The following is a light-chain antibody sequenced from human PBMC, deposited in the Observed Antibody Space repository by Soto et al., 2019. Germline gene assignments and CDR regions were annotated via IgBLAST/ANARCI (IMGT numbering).Light chain of an antibody. CDR2: DVT. J-gene: IGLJ1*01. V-gene: IGLV2-11*01. CDR1: SSDVGAYDY. CDR3: CSYAGRYTYV. Sequence: QSVLTQPRSMSGSPGQSVTISCTGTSSDVGAYDYVSWYQHHPGKAPKLIIFDVTERPSGVPDRFSGSKSGNTASLTISGLQAEDEADYYCCSYAGRYTYVFGTGTK.